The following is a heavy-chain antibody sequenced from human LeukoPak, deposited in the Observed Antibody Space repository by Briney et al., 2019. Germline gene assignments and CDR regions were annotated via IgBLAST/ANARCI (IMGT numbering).Heavy chain of an antibody. V-gene: IGHV1-2*02. CDR2: INPNSGGT. J-gene: IGHJ5*02. Sequence: ASVKVSCKASGYTFTGYYMHWVRQAPGQGLEWMGWINPNSGGTNYAQKFQGRVTMTRDTSISTAYMELSRLRSDDTAVYYCARVRPYDFWSGYRAGDWFDPWGQGTLVTVSS. CDR1: GYTFTGYY. CDR3: ARVRPYDFWSGYRAGDWFDP. D-gene: IGHD3-3*01.